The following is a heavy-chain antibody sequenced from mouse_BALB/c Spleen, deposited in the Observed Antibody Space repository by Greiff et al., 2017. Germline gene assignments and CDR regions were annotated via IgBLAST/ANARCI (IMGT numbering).Heavy chain of an antibody. CDR3: ARGATYAMDY. CDR2: INPGSGGT. CDR1: GYAFTNYL. J-gene: IGHJ4*01. V-gene: IGHV1-54*01. Sequence: QVQLQQSGAELVRPGTSVKVSCKASGYAFTNYLIEWVKQRPGQGLEWIGVINPGSGGTNYNEKFKGKATLTADKSSSTAYMQLSSLTSDDSAVYFCARGATYAMDYWGQGTSVTVSS.